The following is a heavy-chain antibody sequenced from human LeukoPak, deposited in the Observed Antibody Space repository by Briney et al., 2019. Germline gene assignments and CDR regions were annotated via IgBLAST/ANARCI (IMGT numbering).Heavy chain of an antibody. CDR1: GYTFTSYY. D-gene: IGHD2-2*01. V-gene: IGHV1-46*01. CDR3: AREGGFDIVVVPSTQGAYYFDY. CDR2: IHPSGGST. Sequence: ASGKVSCKASGYTFTSYYMHWVRQAPGQGLEWMGIIHPSGGSTNYAQKFQGRVTMTRDTSTSTVYVELSSLRSEDTAVYYCAREGGFDIVVVPSTQGAYYFDYWGQGTLVTVSS. J-gene: IGHJ4*02.